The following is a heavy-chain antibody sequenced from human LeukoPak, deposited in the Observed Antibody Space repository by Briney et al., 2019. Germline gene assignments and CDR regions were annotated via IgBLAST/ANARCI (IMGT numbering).Heavy chain of an antibody. D-gene: IGHD2-2*01. CDR3: ANYIVVVPSGPGY. CDR2: ISGRGGST. CDR1: GFTFSSYA. Sequence: GGSLRLSCAASGFTFSSYAMSWVRQAPGKGLEWVSAISGRGGSTYYADSVKGRFTISTDNSKNTLYLQMNSLRAEDTAVYYCANYIVVVPSGPGYWGQGTLVTVSS. J-gene: IGHJ4*02. V-gene: IGHV3-23*01.